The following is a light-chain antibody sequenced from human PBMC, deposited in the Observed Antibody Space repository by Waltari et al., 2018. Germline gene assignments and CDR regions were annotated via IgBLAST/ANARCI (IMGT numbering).Light chain of an antibody. V-gene: IGLV2-11*01. CDR1: SRDVGRYNF. Sequence: QSALTQPRSVSGSPGQSVTISCVGSSRDVGRYNFVSWYQQYPGKAPKLMIYDVTKRPSGVPDRFPGSKSGNTASLTISGLQAEDEAGYYCFSYAGSYTYVFGTGTEVTVL. CDR3: FSYAGSYTYV. J-gene: IGLJ1*01. CDR2: DVT.